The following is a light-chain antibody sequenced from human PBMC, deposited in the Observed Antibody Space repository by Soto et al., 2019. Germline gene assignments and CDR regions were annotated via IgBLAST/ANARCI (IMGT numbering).Light chain of an antibody. Sequence: QSALTQPPSASGSPGQSVTISCTGTSSDVGGYNYVSWYQQHPGKAPTVMIYEVSKRPSGVPDRFSGSKSGNTASLTVSGLQAEDEADYYCSSYAGSNSVFGGGTKLTVL. CDR3: SSYAGSNSV. CDR1: SSDVGGYNY. J-gene: IGLJ3*02. CDR2: EVS. V-gene: IGLV2-8*01.